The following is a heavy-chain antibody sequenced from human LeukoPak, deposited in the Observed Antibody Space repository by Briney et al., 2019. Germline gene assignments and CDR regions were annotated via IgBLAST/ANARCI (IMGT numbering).Heavy chain of an antibody. V-gene: IGHV3-7*01. CDR1: GFTFSSYS. Sequence: GGSLRLSCAASGFTFSSYSMNWVRQAPGKGLEWVANIKQDGSEKYYVDSVKGRFTISRDNAENSLYLQMNSLRAEDTAVYYCAREHYFYYMDGWGKGTTVTVSS. J-gene: IGHJ6*03. CDR3: AREHYFYYMDG. CDR2: IKQDGSEK.